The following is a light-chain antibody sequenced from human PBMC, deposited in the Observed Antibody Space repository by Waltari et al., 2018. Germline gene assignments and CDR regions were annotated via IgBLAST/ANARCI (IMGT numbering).Light chain of an antibody. Sequence: QSALTQPASVSGSPGQSITISCTGTSSDVGGYNYVSWYQQQPGKAPKLMIYDVRNRPSGVSNRVSGSKSGNTASLTISGLQAEDEADYYCSSYTSSSNVVFGGGTKLTVL. CDR3: SSYTSSSNVV. CDR1: SSDVGGYNY. V-gene: IGLV2-14*03. CDR2: DVR. J-gene: IGLJ2*01.